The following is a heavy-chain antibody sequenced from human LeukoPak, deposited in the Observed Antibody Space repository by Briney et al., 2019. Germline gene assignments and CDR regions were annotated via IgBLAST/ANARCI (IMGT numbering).Heavy chain of an antibody. CDR2: IYSTGST. CDR1: GGSISSYY. Sequence: SETLSLTCTVSGGSISSYYWSWIRQPAGKGLEWIGRIYSTGSTNYNPSLKSRVTMSVDTSKTQFSLRLRSVTAADTAMYYCARQIASAGTAGFDFWGQGALVTVSS. J-gene: IGHJ4*02. D-gene: IGHD6-13*01. CDR3: ARQIASAGTAGFDF. V-gene: IGHV4-4*07.